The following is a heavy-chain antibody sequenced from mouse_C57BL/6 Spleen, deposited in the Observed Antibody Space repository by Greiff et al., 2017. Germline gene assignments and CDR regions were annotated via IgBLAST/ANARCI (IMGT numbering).Heavy chain of an antibody. V-gene: IGHV1-80*01. CDR3: ASPYAKDY. CDR1: GYAFSSYW. Sequence: QVQLKESGAELVKPGASVKISCKASGYAFSSYWMNWVKQRPGRGLEGIGQIYPGDGDTNYNGKFKGKATLTADKSSSTAYMQLSSLTSEDSAVYFCASPYAKDYWGQGTSVTVSS. CDR2: IYPGDGDT. J-gene: IGHJ4*01.